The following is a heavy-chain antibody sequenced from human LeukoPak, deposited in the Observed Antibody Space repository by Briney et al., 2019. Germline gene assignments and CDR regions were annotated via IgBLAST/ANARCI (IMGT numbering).Heavy chain of an antibody. CDR3: ARDSYCGGDCLYYFDY. CDR2: INAGNGNT. V-gene: IGHV1-3*01. D-gene: IGHD2-21*01. CDR1: GYTFTSYA. Sequence: ASVKVSCKASGYTFTSYAMHWVRQAPGQRLEWMGWINAGNGNTKYSQKFEGRVTITRDTTASTAYMELSSLRSDDTAVYYCARDSYCGGDCLYYFDYWGQGTLVTVSS. J-gene: IGHJ4*02.